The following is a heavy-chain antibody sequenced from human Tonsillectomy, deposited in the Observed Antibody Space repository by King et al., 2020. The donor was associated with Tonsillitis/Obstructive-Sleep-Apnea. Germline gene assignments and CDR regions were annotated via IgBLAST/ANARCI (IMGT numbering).Heavy chain of an antibody. V-gene: IGHV3-15*07. D-gene: IGHD4-17*01. J-gene: IGHJ6*02. Sequence: VQLVESGGGLVKTGGSLRLSCAASGFTFSDAWMNWVRQAPGKGLEWVGRIKSKTDGGATDYAAPVKGKFVISRDDSKNTLYLQMNSLKSQDTGVYYCTTDPLGATTVSTGTYHYGMDVWGRGTTVTVSS. CDR1: GFTFSDAW. CDR2: IKSKTDGGAT. CDR3: TTDPLGATTVSTGTYHYGMDV.